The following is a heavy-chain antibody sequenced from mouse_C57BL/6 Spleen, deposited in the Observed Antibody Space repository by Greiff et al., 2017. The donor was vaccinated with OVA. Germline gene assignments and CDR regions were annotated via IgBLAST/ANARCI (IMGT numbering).Heavy chain of an antibody. CDR3: TTSGITTVVAPFDY. D-gene: IGHD1-1*01. CDR1: GFNIKDDY. J-gene: IGHJ2*01. CDR2: IDPENGDT. Sequence: EVQLQQSGAELVRPGASVKLSCTASGFNIKDDYMHWVKQRPEQGLEWIGWIDPENGDTEYASKFQGKATITADTSSNTAYLQLSSLTSEDTAVYYCTTSGITTVVAPFDYWGQGTTLTVSS. V-gene: IGHV14-4*01.